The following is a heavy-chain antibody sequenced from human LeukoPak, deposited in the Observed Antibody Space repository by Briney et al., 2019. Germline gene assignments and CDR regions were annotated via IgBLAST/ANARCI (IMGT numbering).Heavy chain of an antibody. J-gene: IGHJ5*02. D-gene: IGHD1-26*01. CDR3: ARDLDGGYAHNWFDP. CDR2: IYYSGST. Sequence: SETLSLTCTVSGGSISSYYWSWIRQPPGKGLEWVGYIYYSGSTNYNPSLKSRVTISVDTSKNQFSLKLSSVTAADTAVYYCARDLDGGYAHNWFDPWGQGTLVTVSS. CDR1: GGSISSYY. V-gene: IGHV4-59*01.